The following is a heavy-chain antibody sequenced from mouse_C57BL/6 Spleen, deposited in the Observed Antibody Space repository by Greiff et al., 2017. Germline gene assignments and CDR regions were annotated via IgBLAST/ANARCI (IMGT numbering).Heavy chain of an antibody. Sequence: VQLQQSGPELVKPWASVKMSCKASGYTFTDYNMHWVKQSHGKSLEWIGYINPNNGGTSYNQKFKGKATLTVNKSSSTAYMELRSLTSEDSAVYYCARGSYEGYYFDYWGQGTTLTVSS. CDR1: GYTFTDYN. CDR3: ARGSYEGYYFDY. CDR2: INPNNGGT. J-gene: IGHJ2*01. D-gene: IGHD1-1*02. V-gene: IGHV1-22*01.